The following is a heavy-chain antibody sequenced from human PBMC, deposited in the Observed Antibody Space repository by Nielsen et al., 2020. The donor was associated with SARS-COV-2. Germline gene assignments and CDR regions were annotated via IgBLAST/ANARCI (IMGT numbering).Heavy chain of an antibody. CDR2: IYYSGST. J-gene: IGHJ4*02. CDR1: GGSISSGGYY. Sequence: SETLSLTCTVSGGSISSGGYYWSWIRQHPGKGLEWIGYIYYSGSTYYNPSLKSRVTISVDTSKNQFSLKLSSVTAADTALYYCARVGPRGYFDYWGQGTLVTVSS. CDR3: ARVGPRGYFDY. D-gene: IGHD3-16*01. V-gene: IGHV4-30-4*08.